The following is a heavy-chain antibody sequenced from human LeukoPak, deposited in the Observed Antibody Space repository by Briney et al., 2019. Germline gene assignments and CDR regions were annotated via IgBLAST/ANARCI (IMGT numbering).Heavy chain of an antibody. CDR1: GGTFSSYA. CDR3: ARGEIFGVVIIPNYFDY. D-gene: IGHD3-3*01. V-gene: IGHV1-69*01. CDR2: IIPIFGTA. J-gene: IGHJ4*02. Sequence: ASVKVSCKASGGTFSSYAIRWVRQAPGQGLEWMGGIIPIFGTANYAQKFQGRVTITADESTSTAYMELSSLRSEDTAVYYCARGEIFGVVIIPNYFDYWGQGTLVTVSS.